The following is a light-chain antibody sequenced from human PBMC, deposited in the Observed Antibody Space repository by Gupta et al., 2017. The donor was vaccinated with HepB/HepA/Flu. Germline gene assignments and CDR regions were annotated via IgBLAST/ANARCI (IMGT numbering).Light chain of an antibody. CDR2: GAS. CDR1: RDISNY. J-gene: IGKJ4*01. Sequence: DIQMTPSPSSLSASVGDRVTITIQASRDISNYLNWYQQKPGKAPNLLIYGASNLETGVPSRFSGSGSGTDFTFTISSLQPEDIAAYYCQQYYHLPPTFGGGTKVDI. V-gene: IGKV1-33*01. CDR3: QQYYHLPPT.